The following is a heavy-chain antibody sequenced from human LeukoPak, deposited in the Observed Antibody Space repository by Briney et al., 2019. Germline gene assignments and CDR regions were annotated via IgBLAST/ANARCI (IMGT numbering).Heavy chain of an antibody. Sequence: SVKVSCKASGGTFSSYAISWVRQAPGQGLEWMGRIIPILGIANYAQKSQGRVTITADKSTSTAYMELSSLRSEDTAVYYCARDLPSGAPRPDYWGQGTLVTVSS. CDR2: IIPILGIA. D-gene: IGHD1-26*01. J-gene: IGHJ4*02. V-gene: IGHV1-69*04. CDR1: GGTFSSYA. CDR3: ARDLPSGAPRPDY.